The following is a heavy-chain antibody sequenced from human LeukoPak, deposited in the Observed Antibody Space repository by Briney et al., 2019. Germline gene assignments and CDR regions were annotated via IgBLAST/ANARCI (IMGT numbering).Heavy chain of an antibody. D-gene: IGHD1-1*01. V-gene: IGHV3-30-3*01. Sequence: GGSLRLSCAASGFTFSSYAMHWVRQAPGKGLEWVAVISYDGSNKYYADSVKGRFTISRDNSKNTLYLQMNSLRAEDTAVYYCASDRYNWNTPSFDYWGQGTLVTVSS. CDR1: GFTFSSYA. J-gene: IGHJ4*02. CDR3: ASDRYNWNTPSFDY. CDR2: ISYDGSNK.